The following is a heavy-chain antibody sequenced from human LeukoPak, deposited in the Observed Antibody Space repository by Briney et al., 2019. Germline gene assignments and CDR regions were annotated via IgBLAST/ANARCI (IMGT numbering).Heavy chain of an antibody. J-gene: IGHJ6*03. Sequence: GRSLRLSCAASGFTFSSYAMHWVRQAPGKGLEWVALISYDGSNKYYADSVTGRFTISRDNSKNTVYLQMDSLRAEDTAVYYCARGRGYSYYYYYYMDVWGKGTTVTVSS. CDR3: ARGRGYSYYYYYYMDV. CDR1: GFTFSSYA. V-gene: IGHV3-30*04. D-gene: IGHD5-18*01. CDR2: ISYDGSNK.